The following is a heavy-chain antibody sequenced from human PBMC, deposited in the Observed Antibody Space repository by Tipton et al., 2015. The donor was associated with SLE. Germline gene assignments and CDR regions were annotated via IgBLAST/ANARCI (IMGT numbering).Heavy chain of an antibody. D-gene: IGHD1-14*01. CDR3: ARGTQPYNWFDP. CDR1: GGSISNSNW. Sequence: TLSLTCTVSGGSISNSNWWSWFRQPPGKGLEWIGEIYHSGSTNYNPTLKSRVTISVDTSKNQFSLKLSSVTAADTAVYYCARGTQPYNWFDPWGQGTLVTVSS. J-gene: IGHJ5*02. CDR2: IYHSGST. V-gene: IGHV4-4*02.